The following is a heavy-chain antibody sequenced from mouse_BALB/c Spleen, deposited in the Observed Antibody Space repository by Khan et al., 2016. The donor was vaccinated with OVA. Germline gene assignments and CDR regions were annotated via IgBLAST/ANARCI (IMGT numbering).Heavy chain of an antibody. Sequence: VQLKESGGGLVQPGGSLKLSCAASGFTFSSYGMSWVRQTPDKRLELVATINSNGGSTYYPDSVKGRFTISRDNAKNNLYLQMNSLKSEDTAMYYCARMARTINWGQGTTLTVSS. CDR2: INSNGGST. CDR3: ARMARTIN. CDR1: GFTFSSYG. J-gene: IGHJ2*01. V-gene: IGHV5-6-3*01.